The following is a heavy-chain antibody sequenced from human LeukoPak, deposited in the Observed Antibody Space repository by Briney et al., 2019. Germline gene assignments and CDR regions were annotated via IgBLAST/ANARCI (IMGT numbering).Heavy chain of an antibody. D-gene: IGHD2-8*01. J-gene: IGHJ4*02. CDR1: GFTFSNAW. CDR3: ANEGPNFDY. CDR2: ISSSGHST. Sequence: PGGSLRLSCAASGFTFSNAWMSWVRQAPGKGLEWVSVISSSGHSTHYADSVKGRFTISRDNSKNTVYLQMNSLRAEDTAVYYCANEGPNFDYWGQGTLVTVSS. V-gene: IGHV3-23*01.